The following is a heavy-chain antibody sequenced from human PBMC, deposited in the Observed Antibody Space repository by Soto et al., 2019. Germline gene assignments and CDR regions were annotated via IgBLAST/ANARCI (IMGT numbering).Heavy chain of an antibody. J-gene: IGHJ4*02. CDR2: ISYDGSNK. CDR3: ARDPYYYDSSGYYGFTFDY. CDR1: GFTFSSYA. D-gene: IGHD3-22*01. Sequence: GGSLRLSCAASGFTFSSYAMHWVRQAPGKGLEWVAVISYDGSNKYYADSVKGRFTISRDNSKNTLYLQMNSLRAEDTAVYYCARDPYYYDSSGYYGFTFDYWGQGTLVTVSS. V-gene: IGHV3-30-3*01.